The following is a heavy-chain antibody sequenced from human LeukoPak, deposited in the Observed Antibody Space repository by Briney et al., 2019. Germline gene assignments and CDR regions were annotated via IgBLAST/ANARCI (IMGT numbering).Heavy chain of an antibody. CDR2: ISSSGSTI. Sequence: GGSLRLSCAASGFTFSSYEMNWVRQAPGKGLEWVSYISSSGSTIYYADSVKGRFTISRDNAKNSLYLQMNSLRAEDTAVYYCARDDSSSWPGYFVYWGQGTLVTVSS. J-gene: IGHJ4*02. D-gene: IGHD6-13*01. CDR1: GFTFSSYE. V-gene: IGHV3-48*03. CDR3: ARDDSSSWPGYFVY.